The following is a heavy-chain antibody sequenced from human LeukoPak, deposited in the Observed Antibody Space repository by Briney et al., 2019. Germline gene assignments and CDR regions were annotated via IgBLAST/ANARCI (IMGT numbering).Heavy chain of an antibody. Sequence: GGSLRLACTASGFMFSSYGMHWVRQAPGKGLDWMAYIQHDGSGQFYADSVKGRFTISRDNSKNTVYLQMNSLRVEDAALYYCAKFDTVMVNHDAFDIWGLGTMVTVSS. CDR2: IQHDGSGQ. V-gene: IGHV3-30*02. CDR1: GFMFSSYG. J-gene: IGHJ3*02. D-gene: IGHD5-18*01. CDR3: AKFDTVMVNHDAFDI.